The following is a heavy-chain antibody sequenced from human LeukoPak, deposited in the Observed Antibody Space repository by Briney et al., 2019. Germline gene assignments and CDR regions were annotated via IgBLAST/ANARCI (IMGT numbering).Heavy chain of an antibody. V-gene: IGHV3-9*01. CDR2: ISWNSGSI. J-gene: IGHJ6*04. CDR1: GFTFDDYA. D-gene: IGHD3-10*01. Sequence: GGSLRLSCAASGFTFDDYAMHWVRQAPGKGLEWVSGISWNSGSIGYADSVKGRFTISRDNAKNSLYRQMNSLRAEDTAVYYCARDPTGLDVWGKGTTVTISS. CDR3: ARDPTGLDV.